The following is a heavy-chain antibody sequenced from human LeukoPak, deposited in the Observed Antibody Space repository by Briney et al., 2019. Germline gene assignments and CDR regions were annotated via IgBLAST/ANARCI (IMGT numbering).Heavy chain of an antibody. Sequence: NASETLSLTCSVSGVSITYSHYYWGWVRQPPGKGLEWIGGIYYSGSTYYNPSLKSRVTISVDTSRNEFSLRLSSVTAADTALYFCARQSGSYGGILDNWGQGILGTVSS. CDR2: IYYSGST. CDR1: GVSITYSHYY. D-gene: IGHD1-26*01. CDR3: ARQSGSYGGILDN. J-gene: IGHJ4*02. V-gene: IGHV4-39*01.